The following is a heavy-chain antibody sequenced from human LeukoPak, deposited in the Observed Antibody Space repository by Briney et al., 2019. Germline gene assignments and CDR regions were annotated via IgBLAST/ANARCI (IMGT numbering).Heavy chain of an antibody. CDR3: ARGDMSGWYVDY. J-gene: IGHJ4*02. Sequence: SETLSLTCTVSGGSISSGDYYWSWIRQPPGKGLEWIGYIYYSGSTYYNPSLKSRVTISVDTSKNQFSLKLSSVTAADTAVYYCARGDMSGWYVDYWGQGTLVTVSS. V-gene: IGHV4-30-4*01. CDR1: GGSISSGDYY. CDR2: IYYSGST. D-gene: IGHD6-19*01.